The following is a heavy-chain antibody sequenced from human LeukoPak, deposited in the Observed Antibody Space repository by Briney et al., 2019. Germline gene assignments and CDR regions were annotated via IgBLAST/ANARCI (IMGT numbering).Heavy chain of an antibody. CDR2: ISPYNANT. Sequence: ASVKVSCKASGYTFTSYGISWVRQAPGQGLEWMGWISPYNANTNYAQKLQGRVTMTTDTSTSTAYMELRSLRSDDTAVYYCARDPTGIVVVPAAMAFYYYYMDVWGKGTTVTVSS. CDR1: GYTFTSYG. CDR3: ARDPTGIVVVPAAMAFYYYYMDV. J-gene: IGHJ6*03. D-gene: IGHD2-2*01. V-gene: IGHV1-18*01.